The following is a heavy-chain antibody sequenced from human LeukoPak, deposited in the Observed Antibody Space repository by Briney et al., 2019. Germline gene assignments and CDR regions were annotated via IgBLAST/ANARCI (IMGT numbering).Heavy chain of an antibody. CDR1: GFTFSSYA. CDR3: ANTFIAAGSAFDI. D-gene: IGHD6-6*01. Sequence: GGSLRLSCAASGFTFSSYAMSWVRQAPGKGLEWVSAISGSGGSAYYADSVKGRFTISRDNSKNTLYLQMNSLRAEDTAVYYCANTFIAAGSAFDIWGQGTMVTVSS. CDR2: ISGSGGSA. J-gene: IGHJ3*02. V-gene: IGHV3-23*01.